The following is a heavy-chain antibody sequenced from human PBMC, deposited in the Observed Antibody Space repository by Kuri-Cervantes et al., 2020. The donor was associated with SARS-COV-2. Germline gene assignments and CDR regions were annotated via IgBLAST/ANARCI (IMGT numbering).Heavy chain of an antibody. CDR2: IDWDDDK. D-gene: IGHD5-18*01. V-gene: IGHV2-70*04. J-gene: IGHJ6*02. Sequence: SGPTLVKPTQTLTLTYTFSGFSLSTRGMRVSWIRQPPGKALEWLARIDWDDDKFYSTSLKTRLTISKDTSKNQVVLTMTKMDPVDAATYYCERMGGYSSGTLSGMDVWGQGTTVTVSS. CDR1: GFSLSTRGMR. CDR3: ERMGGYSSGTLSGMDV.